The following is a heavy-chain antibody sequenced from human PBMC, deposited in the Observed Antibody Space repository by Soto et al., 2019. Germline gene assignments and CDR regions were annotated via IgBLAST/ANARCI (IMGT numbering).Heavy chain of an antibody. CDR2: IYHSGST. V-gene: IGHV4-30-2*01. Sequence: PSETLSLTCAVSGGSISSGGYSWSWIRQPPGKGLEWIGYIYHSGSTYYNPSLKSRVTISVDRSKNQFSLKLSSVTAADTAVYYCAKGYSYGYELDYYGMDVWGQETTVTVSS. J-gene: IGHJ6*02. D-gene: IGHD5-18*01. CDR3: AKGYSYGYELDYYGMDV. CDR1: GGSISSGGYS.